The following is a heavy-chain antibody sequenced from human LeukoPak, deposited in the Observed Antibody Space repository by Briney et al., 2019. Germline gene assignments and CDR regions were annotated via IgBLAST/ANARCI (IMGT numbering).Heavy chain of an antibody. CDR1: GGSFSGYY. CDR2: INHSGST. J-gene: IGHJ4*02. Sequence: SETLSLTRAVYGGSFSGYYWSWIRQPPGKGLEWIGEINHSGSTNYNPSLKSRVTISVDTSKNQFSLKLSSVTAADTAVYYCARGKRGFFGYSYGPYYFDYWGQGTLVTVSS. D-gene: IGHD5-18*01. CDR3: ARGKRGFFGYSYGPYYFDY. V-gene: IGHV4-34*01.